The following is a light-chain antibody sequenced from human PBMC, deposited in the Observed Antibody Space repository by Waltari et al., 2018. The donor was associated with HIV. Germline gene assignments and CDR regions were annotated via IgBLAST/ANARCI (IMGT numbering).Light chain of an antibody. V-gene: IGLV1-47*01. CDR1: RSNIGSKY. Sequence: QSVLTQPPSASGTPGQRVTISCSGSRSNIGSKYVYWYQQLPGTAPKLLIYRNIQRPSGVPDRFSGSKSGTSASRAISGLRSEDEADYYCTAWDDSLSGVVFGGGTKLTVL. J-gene: IGLJ2*01. CDR3: TAWDDSLSGVV. CDR2: RNI.